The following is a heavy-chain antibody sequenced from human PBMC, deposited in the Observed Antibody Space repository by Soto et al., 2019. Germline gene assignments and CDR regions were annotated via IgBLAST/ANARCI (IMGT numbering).Heavy chain of an antibody. Sequence: PGGSLRLSCASSGGTCSNYAVSWVRQATGKGLEWVSTISYSSVTFDYADSVKGRFTISRDNAKNSLYLQMNSLRAEDTAFYYCARDHDEDFGYDLDYFDYWGQGTLVTVSS. V-gene: IGHV3-9*01. J-gene: IGHJ4*02. CDR3: ARDHDEDFGYDLDYFDY. CDR2: ISYSSVTF. D-gene: IGHD5-12*01. CDR1: GGTCSNYA.